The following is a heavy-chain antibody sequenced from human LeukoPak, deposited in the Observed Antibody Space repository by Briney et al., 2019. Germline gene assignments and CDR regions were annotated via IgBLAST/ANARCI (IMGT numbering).Heavy chain of an antibody. Sequence: GASVKVSCKASGYTFTSYAMHWVRQAPGQRLEWMGWINAGNGNTKYSQKFQGRVTITRDTSASTAYMELSSLRSEDTAVYYCARDQLRGYDILKLVDYWGQGTLVTVSS. CDR2: INAGNGNT. D-gene: IGHD3-9*01. V-gene: IGHV1-3*01. J-gene: IGHJ4*02. CDR1: GYTFTSYA. CDR3: ARDQLRGYDILKLVDY.